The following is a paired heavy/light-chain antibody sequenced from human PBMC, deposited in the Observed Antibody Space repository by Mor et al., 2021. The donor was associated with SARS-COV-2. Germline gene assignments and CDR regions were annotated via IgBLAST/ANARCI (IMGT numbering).Light chain of an antibody. J-gene: IGKJ3*01. CDR1: QGISSY. CDR3: QQLNSYLFT. CDR2: AAS. V-gene: IGKV1-9*01. Sequence: DIQLTQSPSFLSASVGDRVTITCRASQGISSYLAWYQQKPGKAPKLLIYAASTLQSGVPSRFSGSGSGTEFTLTISSLQPEDFATYYCQQLNSYLFTFGPGTKVDIK.
Heavy chain of an antibody. CDR3: ASIGVDWNWDPTWFDP. CDR2: ISSSSSYT. D-gene: IGHD1-7*01. CDR1: GFTFSDYY. V-gene: IGHV3-11*06. J-gene: IGHJ5*02. Sequence: QVQLVESGGGLVKPGGSLRLSCAASGFTFSDYYMSWIRQAPGKGLEWVSYISSSSSYTNYADSVKGRFTISRDNAKNSLYLQMNSLRAEDTAVYYCASIGVDWNWDPTWFDPWGQGTLVTVSS.